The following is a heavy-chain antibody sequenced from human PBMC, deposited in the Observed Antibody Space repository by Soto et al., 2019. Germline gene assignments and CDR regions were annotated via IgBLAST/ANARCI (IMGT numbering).Heavy chain of an antibody. Sequence: SETLSLTCTVSGGSISSYYWSWIRQPPGKGLEWIGYIYYSGSTNYNPSLKSRVTISVDTSKNQFSLKLSSVTAADTAVYYCAKDLRPDGVWDFDSWGQGTLVTVSS. CDR1: GGSISSYY. V-gene: IGHV4-59*12. D-gene: IGHD4-17*01. J-gene: IGHJ4*02. CDR3: AKDLRPDGVWDFDS. CDR2: IYYSGST.